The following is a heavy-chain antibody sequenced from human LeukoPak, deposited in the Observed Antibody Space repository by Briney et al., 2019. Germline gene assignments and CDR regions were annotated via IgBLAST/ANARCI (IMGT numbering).Heavy chain of an antibody. CDR3: ARGVAVAVTFDY. J-gene: IGHJ4*02. V-gene: IGHV1-69*05. D-gene: IGHD6-19*01. CDR2: IIPIFGTA. CDR1: GGTFSSYA. Sequence: SVKVSCKASGGTFSSYAISWVRQAPGQGLEWMGRIIPIFGTANYAQKFQGRVTITTDESKTKAYMDLSSLRCENTAVYYCARGVAVAVTFDYWGQGTLVTVSS.